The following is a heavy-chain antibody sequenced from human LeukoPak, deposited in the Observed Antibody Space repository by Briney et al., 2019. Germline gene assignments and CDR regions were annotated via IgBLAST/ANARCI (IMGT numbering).Heavy chain of an antibody. Sequence: GESLKISCKGSGYTFTNYWIDWVRQMPGKGLEWMGIIYPGDSDTRYSPSFQGQVTVSADKSISTAYLQWSSLEASDTAMYYCARPLTILRGVVTSSDYWGQGTLVTVSS. V-gene: IGHV5-51*01. J-gene: IGHJ4*02. D-gene: IGHD3-10*01. CDR3: ARPLTILRGVVTSSDY. CDR1: GYTFTNYW. CDR2: IYPGDSDT.